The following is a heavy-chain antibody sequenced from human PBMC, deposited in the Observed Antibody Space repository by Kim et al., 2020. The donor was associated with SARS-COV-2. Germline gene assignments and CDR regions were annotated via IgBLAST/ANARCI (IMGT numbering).Heavy chain of an antibody. Sequence: SETLSLTCTVSGGSISSSSYYWGWIRQPPGKGLEWIGSIYYSGSTYYNPPLKSRVTISVDTSKNQFSLKLSSVTAADTAVYYCARSLGAGPSTIFGVVIIPDAFDIWGQGTMVTVSS. V-gene: IGHV4-39*01. CDR2: IYYSGST. D-gene: IGHD3-3*01. CDR1: GGSISSSSYY. J-gene: IGHJ3*02. CDR3: ARSLGAGPSTIFGVVIIPDAFDI.